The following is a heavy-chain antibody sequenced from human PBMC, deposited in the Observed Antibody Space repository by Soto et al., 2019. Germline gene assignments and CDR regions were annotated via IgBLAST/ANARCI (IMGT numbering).Heavy chain of an antibody. CDR3: AKAAY. CDR2: IKQDGIEK. Sequence: EVQLVESGGGLVQPGGSLRLSCAASGFTFSNSWMSWVRQAPGKGLEWVANIKQDGIEKYYADSVRGRFTISRDNAKNSLYLQMNSLRAEDTAVYYCAKAAYWGQGILVTVSS. V-gene: IGHV3-7*03. CDR1: GFTFSNSW. J-gene: IGHJ4*02.